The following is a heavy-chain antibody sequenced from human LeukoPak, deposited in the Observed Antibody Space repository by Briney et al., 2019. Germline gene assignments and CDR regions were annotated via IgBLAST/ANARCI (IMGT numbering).Heavy chain of an antibody. D-gene: IGHD1-26*01. J-gene: IGHJ4*02. Sequence: GGSLRLSCTASGFTFGDYAMSWVRQAPGKGLAWVSFIRSKSYGGTAEYAASVKGRFTISRDDSKSIAYLQMNSLKTEDTAVYYCTRGGWDLLGVSGGYFDCWGQGTLVTVSS. CDR1: GFTFGDYA. CDR2: IRSKSYGGTA. CDR3: TRGGWDLLGVSGGYFDC. V-gene: IGHV3-49*04.